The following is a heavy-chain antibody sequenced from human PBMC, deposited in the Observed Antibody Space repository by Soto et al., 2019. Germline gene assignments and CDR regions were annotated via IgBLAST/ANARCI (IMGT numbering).Heavy chain of an antibody. D-gene: IGHD6-13*01. CDR1: GDSISILDHY. V-gene: IGHV4-30-4*01. CDR3: ARARGAAASY. Sequence: SETLSLTCTVSGDSISILDHYWRWIRQPPGKRLEWIGYIYYSDNTYYNPSLKSRVTISLDTSKNQFSLRLSSVTAADTAVYYCARARGAAASYWGQGTLVTVSS. J-gene: IGHJ4*02. CDR2: IYYSDNT.